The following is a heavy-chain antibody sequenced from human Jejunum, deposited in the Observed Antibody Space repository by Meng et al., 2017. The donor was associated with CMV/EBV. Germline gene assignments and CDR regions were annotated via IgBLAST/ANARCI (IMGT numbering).Heavy chain of an antibody. V-gene: IGHV3-30*02. Sequence: VGLWGGAVQPGGPLGLFLDTSGINFQNHGLPWVPQAPGKGVEWVGFIEHEGSNKYYADSVKGRFTISRDNSKNTLYLQMNSLRVEDTAVYYWAKDVGYWGQGTLVTVSS. CDR2: IEHEGSNK. CDR1: GINFQNHG. J-gene: IGHJ4*02. CDR3: AKDVGY. D-gene: IGHD1-26*01.